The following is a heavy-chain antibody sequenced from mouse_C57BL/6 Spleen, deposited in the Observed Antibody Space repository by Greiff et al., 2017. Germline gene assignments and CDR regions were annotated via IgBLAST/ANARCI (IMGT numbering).Heavy chain of an antibody. CDR1: GFNINNTY. CDR3: ARRDFITAVVGYFDY. D-gene: IGHD1-1*01. CDR2: IDPANGNT. J-gene: IGHJ2*01. Sequence: EVQLQQSVAELVRPGASVKLSCTASGFNINNTYMHWVKQRPEQGLEWIGRIDPANGNTKYAPKFQGKATLTADTSSNTTYLQLSSLTSDDTAIXYCARRDFITAVVGYFDYWGQGTTLTVSS. V-gene: IGHV14-3*01.